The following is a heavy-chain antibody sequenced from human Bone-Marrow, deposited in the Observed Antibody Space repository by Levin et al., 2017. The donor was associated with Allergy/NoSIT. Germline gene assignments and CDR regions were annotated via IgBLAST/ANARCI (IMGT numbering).Heavy chain of an antibody. CDR1: GFTFNSYA. V-gene: IGHV3-23*01. CDR3: AKGAGWVAGAVALI. J-gene: IGHJ4*02. CDR2: ISGSGSST. Sequence: GKSLKISCAASGFTFNSYALSWVRQAPGKGLEWVSAISGSGSSTYYADSVKGRFTISRDNSKTTLYLQMNSLKAEDTAVYDCAKGAGWVAGAVALIWGQGTLVTVSS. D-gene: IGHD6-19*01.